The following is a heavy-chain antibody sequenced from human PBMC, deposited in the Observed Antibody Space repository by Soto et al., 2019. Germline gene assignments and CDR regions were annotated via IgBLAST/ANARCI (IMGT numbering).Heavy chain of an antibody. V-gene: IGHV6-1*01. J-gene: IGHJ5*02. Sequence: PSQTLSLTCAISGDSVSSYIDAWNWIRQSPSRGLEWLGRTYYRSKWHNDYAVSVKSRIAINPDTSKNQFSLQLNSVTPEDTAVYYCAGARDVESTMTWFDPWGQGTLVTVSS. CDR1: GDSVSSYIDA. CDR2: TYYRSKWHN. D-gene: IGHD5-12*01. CDR3: AGARDVESTMTWFDP.